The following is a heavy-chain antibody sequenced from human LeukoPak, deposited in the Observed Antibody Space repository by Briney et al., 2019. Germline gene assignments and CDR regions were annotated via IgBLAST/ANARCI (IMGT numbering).Heavy chain of an antibody. Sequence: GGSLRLSCAASGFTFSSYAMSWVRQAPGKGLEWVSAISGGGGSTYYADSVKGRFTISRDNSKNTLYLLMNSLRAEDTAVYYCAKDLNSSGWYGWFDPWGQGTLVTVSS. J-gene: IGHJ5*02. CDR3: AKDLNSSGWYGWFDP. V-gene: IGHV3-23*01. CDR2: ISGGGGST. CDR1: GFTFSSYA. D-gene: IGHD6-19*01.